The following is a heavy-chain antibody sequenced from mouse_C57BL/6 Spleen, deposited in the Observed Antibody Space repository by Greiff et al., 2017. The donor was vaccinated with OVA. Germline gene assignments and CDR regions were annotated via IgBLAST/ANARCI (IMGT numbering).Heavy chain of an antibody. D-gene: IGHD1-1*01. CDR1: GYSITSGYY. CDR2: ISYDGSN. J-gene: IGHJ2*01. V-gene: IGHV3-6*01. CDR3: ARDPDYYGSSYDYFDD. Sequence: DVKLQESGPGLVKPSQSLSLTCSVTGYSITSGYYWNWIRQFPGNKLEWMGYISYDGSNNYNPSLKNRISITRDTSKNQFFLKLNSVTTEDTATYYCARDPDYYGSSYDYFDDWGQGTTLTVSS.